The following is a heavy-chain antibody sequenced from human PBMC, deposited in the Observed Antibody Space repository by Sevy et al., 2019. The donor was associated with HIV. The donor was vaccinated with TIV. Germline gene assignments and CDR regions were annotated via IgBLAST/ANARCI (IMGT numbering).Heavy chain of an antibody. J-gene: IGHJ6*02. CDR2: IWYDGSNK. CDR3: ARGQNFDWLSLYYYYYYGMDV. CDR1: GFTCSSYG. Sequence: GGSLRLSCAASGFTCSSYGMHWVRQAPGKGLEWVAVIWYDGSNKYYADSVKARLTITRDNSKNTMYLQMNSLGAEDTAGYYCARGQNFDWLSLYYYYYYGMDVWGQGTTVTVSS. D-gene: IGHD3-9*01. V-gene: IGHV3-33*01.